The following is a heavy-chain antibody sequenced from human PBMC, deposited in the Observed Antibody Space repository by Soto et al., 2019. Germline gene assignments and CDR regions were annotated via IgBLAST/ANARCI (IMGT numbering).Heavy chain of an antibody. Sequence: QVQLVQSGAEVKKPGASVKVSCKASGYTFTSYYMHWVRQAPGQGLEWMGIINPSGGSTSYAQKFQGRVTMTRGTSTSTVYMELSSLRSEDTAVYYCARAPSKYSSSWEVDYWGQGTLVTVSS. V-gene: IGHV1-46*01. CDR1: GYTFTSYY. CDR2: INPSGGST. J-gene: IGHJ4*02. D-gene: IGHD6-13*01. CDR3: ARAPSKYSSSWEVDY.